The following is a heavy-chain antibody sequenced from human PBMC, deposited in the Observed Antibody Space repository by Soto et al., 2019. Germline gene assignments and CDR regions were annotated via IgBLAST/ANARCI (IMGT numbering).Heavy chain of an antibody. Sequence: QAPGKGLEWVSAISGSGGSTYYADSVKGRFTISRDNSKNTLYLQMNSLRAEDTAVYYCAKCSTGACWGAAAGKRWFDPWGQGTLVTVSS. D-gene: IGHD6-13*01. CDR2: ISGSGGST. V-gene: IGHV3-23*01. J-gene: IGHJ5*02. CDR3: AKCSTGACWGAAAGKRWFDP.